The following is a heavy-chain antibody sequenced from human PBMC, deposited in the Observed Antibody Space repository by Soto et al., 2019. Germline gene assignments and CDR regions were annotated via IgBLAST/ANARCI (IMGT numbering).Heavy chain of an antibody. J-gene: IGHJ4*02. CDR1: GGTFSSYA. Sequence: QVQLVQSGAEVKKPGSSVKVSCKASGGTFSSYAISWVRQAPGQGLEWMGGIIPIFGTANYAQKFQGRVTITADESTSVAYMELSSLRSEDTAVYYCARELPNSSGWYRPFDYWGQGTLVTVSS. CDR3: ARELPNSSGWYRPFDY. D-gene: IGHD6-19*01. CDR2: IIPIFGTA. V-gene: IGHV1-69*01.